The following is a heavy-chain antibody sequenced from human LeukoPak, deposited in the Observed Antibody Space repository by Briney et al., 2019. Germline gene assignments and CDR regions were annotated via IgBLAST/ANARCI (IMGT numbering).Heavy chain of an antibody. J-gene: IGHJ4*02. D-gene: IGHD3-3*01. CDR1: GDIVSSKSAA. V-gene: IGHV6-1*01. Sequence: SQTLSLTCAISGDIVSSKSAAWNWIRQSPSRGLEWLGRTYYRSKWFSEYALSVKSRITIKPDTSKNQFTLQLNSVTPEDTAVYYCARARGYLENWGQGTLVTVSS. CDR2: TYYRSKWFS. CDR3: ARARGYLEN.